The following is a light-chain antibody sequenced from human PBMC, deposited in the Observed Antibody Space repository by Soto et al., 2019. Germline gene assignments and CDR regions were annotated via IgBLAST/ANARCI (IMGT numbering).Light chain of an antibody. Sequence: EVVLTQSPGTLSLSPGERATLSCRASQSVSNNYLAWYQQKPGQSPKLLIFGSSDRATGIPDRFSGSGSGTDFTLTISRLEAEDFAVYYCQQYGSSPPYTFGQGIKLEIK. CDR1: QSVSNNY. V-gene: IGKV3-20*01. J-gene: IGKJ2*01. CDR2: GSS. CDR3: QQYGSSPPYT.